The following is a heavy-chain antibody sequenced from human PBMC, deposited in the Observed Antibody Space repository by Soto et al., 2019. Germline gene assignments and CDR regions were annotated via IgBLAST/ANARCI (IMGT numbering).Heavy chain of an antibody. J-gene: IGHJ6*03. D-gene: IGHD2-2*01. CDR3: ARGIVVVPAAIYYYYYYMDV. V-gene: IGHV1-3*01. Sequence: ASVKVSCKASGYTFTSYAMHWVRQAPGQRLEWMGWINAGNGNTKYSQKFQGRVTITRDTSASTAYMELSSLRSEDTAVYYCARGIVVVPAAIYYYYYYMDVWGKRTTVTVSS. CDR2: INAGNGNT. CDR1: GYTFTSYA.